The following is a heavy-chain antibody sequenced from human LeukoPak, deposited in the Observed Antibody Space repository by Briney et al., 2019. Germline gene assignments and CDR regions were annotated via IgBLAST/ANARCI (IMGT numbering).Heavy chain of an antibody. J-gene: IGHJ6*02. CDR3: AKGPLSGWGDYYYYGMDV. Sequence: GGSLRLSCAASGFTFSSYGMHWVRQAPGKGLEWVAVISYDGSNKYYADSVKGRFTISRDNSKNTLYLQMNGLRAEDTAVYYCAKGPLSGWGDYYYYGMDVWGQGTTVTVSS. CDR2: ISYDGSNK. V-gene: IGHV3-30*18. D-gene: IGHD1-26*01. CDR1: GFTFSSYG.